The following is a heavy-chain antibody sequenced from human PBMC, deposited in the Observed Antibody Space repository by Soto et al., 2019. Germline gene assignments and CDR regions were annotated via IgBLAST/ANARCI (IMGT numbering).Heavy chain of an antibody. D-gene: IGHD5-12*01. V-gene: IGHV3-33*01. CDR3: ARDSAWLFDS. CDR1: GFTYSSYG. J-gene: IGHJ4*02. Sequence: QVQLVESGGGVVQPGRSLRLSCAVSGFTYSSYGMHWVRQAPGKGLEWVAVIWYDGSNKDYADSVKGRFIISRDDSKNTLSMQMNSLRAEDTVVYYCARDSAWLFDSWGQGTLVTVSS. CDR2: IWYDGSNK.